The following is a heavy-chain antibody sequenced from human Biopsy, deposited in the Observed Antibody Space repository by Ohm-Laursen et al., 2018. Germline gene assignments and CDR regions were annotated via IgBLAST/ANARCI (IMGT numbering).Heavy chain of an antibody. Sequence: GSLRLSCAASGFTFSSYVMSWVRQAPGKGLEWVSTISGSGSTTYYADSVKGRFSISRDNSKNTLYLQMNSLRVEDTAVYYCAKGRSGGTGHGNWFDPWGQGTLVIVSS. J-gene: IGHJ5*02. CDR1: GFTFSSYV. V-gene: IGHV3-23*01. CDR3: AKGRSGGTGHGNWFDP. CDR2: ISGSGSTT. D-gene: IGHD3-10*01.